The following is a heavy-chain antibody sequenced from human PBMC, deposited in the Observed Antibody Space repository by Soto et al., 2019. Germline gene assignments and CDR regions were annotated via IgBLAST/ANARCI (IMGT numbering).Heavy chain of an antibody. V-gene: IGHV3-48*03. D-gene: IGHD1-1*01. J-gene: IGHJ4*02. CDR1: GFTFSSYE. Sequence: PGGSLRLSCAACGFTFSSYEMNWVRQAPGKGLEWVSYISSSGSTIYYADSVKGRFTISRDNAKNSLYLQMNSLRAEDTAVYYCARDSPNWSSSYYFDYWGQGTLVTVS. CDR3: ARDSPNWSSSYYFDY. CDR2: ISSSGSTI.